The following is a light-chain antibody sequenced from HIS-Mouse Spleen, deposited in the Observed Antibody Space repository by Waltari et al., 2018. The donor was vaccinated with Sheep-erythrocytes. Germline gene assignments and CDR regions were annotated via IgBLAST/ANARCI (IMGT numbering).Light chain of an antibody. CDR2: EVS. Sequence: QSALTQPASVSGSPGQSITISCTGTSSDVGGYNYVSWYQQHPGKAPKLMIYEVSSWPYGVINSFSGSKSGNTASLTISGLQAEDEADYYCSSYTSSSTLVVFGGGTKLTVL. CDR3: SSYTSSSTLVV. CDR1: SSDVGGYNY. V-gene: IGLV2-14*01. J-gene: IGLJ2*01.